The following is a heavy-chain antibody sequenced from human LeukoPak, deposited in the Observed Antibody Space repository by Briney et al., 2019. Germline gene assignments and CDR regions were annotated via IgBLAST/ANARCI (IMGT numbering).Heavy chain of an antibody. CDR3: VRDYFCSGGTCDDCFEP. V-gene: IGHV1-18*01. J-gene: IGHJ5*02. CDR1: GYTFTNYG. D-gene: IGHD2-15*01. Sequence: GASVEVSCKASGYTFTNYGISWVRQAPGQGLEWMAWISTYDHDTNYAQKFRGRVTMTTDTSTSTAYKELRSLGSDDTAVYYCVRDYFCSGGTCDDCFEPWGQGTLVTVSS. CDR2: ISTYDHDT.